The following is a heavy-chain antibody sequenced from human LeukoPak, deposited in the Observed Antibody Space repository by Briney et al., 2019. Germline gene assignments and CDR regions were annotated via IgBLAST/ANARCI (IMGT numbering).Heavy chain of an antibody. J-gene: IGHJ4*02. CDR3: ARGRKSNL. CDR1: GFTFSDYY. Sequence: GSLRLSCAASGFTFSDYYMSWIRQPPGKGLEWIGEINHSGSTNYNPSLKSRVTISVDTSKNQFSLKLSSVTAADTAVYYCARGRKSNLWGQGTLVTVSS. CDR2: INHSGST. D-gene: IGHD1-14*01. V-gene: IGHV4-34*01.